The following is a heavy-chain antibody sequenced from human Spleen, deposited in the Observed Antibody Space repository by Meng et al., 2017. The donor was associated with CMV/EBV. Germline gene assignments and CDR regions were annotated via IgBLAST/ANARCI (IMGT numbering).Heavy chain of an antibody. V-gene: IGHV3-23*01. CDR2: LSGSGSGT. CDR1: GVYFSSFA. D-gene: IGHD3-22*01. Sequence: GGSLRLTCAASGVYFSSFAMSWVRQAPGKGLEWVSVLSGSGSGTNYADSVKGRFTISRDTSQNIVYLQINSLRPDDTAVYYCSTDRILPMIVIAGYYGMDVWGQGTTVTVSS. CDR3: STDRILPMIVIAGYYGMDV. J-gene: IGHJ6*02.